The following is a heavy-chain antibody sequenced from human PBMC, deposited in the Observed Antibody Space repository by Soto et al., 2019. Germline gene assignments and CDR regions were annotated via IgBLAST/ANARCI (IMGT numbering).Heavy chain of an antibody. CDR1: GNTVPNYA. CDR3: ARDDSGFSGSHYIDYFNY. CDR2: INGGNGNT. J-gene: IGHJ4*02. Sequence: VASVKVSCKASGNTVPNYAIHWVRQAPGQRLEWMGWINGGNGNTYYSEHFKGRVTFTRDTSAGTVYMQLSSLTSEDTAVYYCARDDSGFSGSHYIDYFNYWGQGALVTVSS. V-gene: IGHV1-3*01. D-gene: IGHD1-26*01.